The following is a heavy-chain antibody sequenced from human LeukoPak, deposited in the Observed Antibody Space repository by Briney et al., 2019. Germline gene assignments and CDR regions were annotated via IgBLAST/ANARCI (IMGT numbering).Heavy chain of an antibody. CDR2: ISYGGSNK. J-gene: IGHJ4*02. Sequence: GGSLRLSCAASGFTFSSYAMHWVRQAPGKGLEWVAVISYGGSNKYHADSVKGRFTISRDNSKNTLYLQMNSLRAEDTAVYYCASGRVWNLEYWGQGTLVTVSS. V-gene: IGHV3-30*04. D-gene: IGHD1-1*01. CDR3: ASGRVWNLEY. CDR1: GFTFSSYA.